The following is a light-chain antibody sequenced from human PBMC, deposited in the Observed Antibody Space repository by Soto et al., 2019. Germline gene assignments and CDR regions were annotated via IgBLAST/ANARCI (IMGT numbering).Light chain of an antibody. CDR3: QQSYSTPT. J-gene: IGKJ1*01. CDR2: GAS. V-gene: IGKV1-39*01. Sequence: DIQMTQSPSSLSASVGDSVTITCRASQRISSYLNWYQQKPGKAPNLLIYGASSLQSGVPSRFSGSGSGTDFTLTISSLQPEDFATYYCQQSYSTPTFGQGTKVEIK. CDR1: QRISSY.